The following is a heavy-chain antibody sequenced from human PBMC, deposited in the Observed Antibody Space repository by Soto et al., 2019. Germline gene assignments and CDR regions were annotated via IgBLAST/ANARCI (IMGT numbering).Heavy chain of an antibody. V-gene: IGHV3-33*01. Sequence: QVQLVESGGGVVQPGRSLRLSCAASGFTFSSYGMHWVRQAPGKGLEWVAVIWYDGSNKYYADSVKGRFTISRDNSKNTLYLQMNSLRAGDTAVYYCARDMRGYCSGGSCRTPLGDWGQGTLVTVSS. CDR2: IWYDGSNK. CDR1: GFTFSSYG. CDR3: ARDMRGYCSGGSCRTPLGD. D-gene: IGHD2-15*01. J-gene: IGHJ4*02.